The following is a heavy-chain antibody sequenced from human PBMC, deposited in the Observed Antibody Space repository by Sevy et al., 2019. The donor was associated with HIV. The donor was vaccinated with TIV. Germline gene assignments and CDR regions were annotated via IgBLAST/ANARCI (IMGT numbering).Heavy chain of an antibody. V-gene: IGHV3-11*01. Sequence: GGSLRLSCAAPGFTFSDYYMSWIRQAPGKGLEWVSYISSSGSTIYYTDSVKGRLTISRDNAKNSLYLQMNSLRAEDTAVYYCAASGSYSGFAFDIWGQGTMVTVSS. CDR1: GFTFSDYY. J-gene: IGHJ3*02. CDR3: AASGSYSGFAFDI. D-gene: IGHD1-26*01. CDR2: ISSSGSTI.